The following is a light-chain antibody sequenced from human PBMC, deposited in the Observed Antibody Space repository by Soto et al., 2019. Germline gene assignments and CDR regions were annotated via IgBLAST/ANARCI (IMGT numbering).Light chain of an antibody. J-gene: IGKJ1*01. CDR2: AAS. CDR1: QTISNW. Sequence: DIQMTQSPSTLSASVGDRVTISCLASQTISNWLAWYQQKPGKAPKLLIYAASSLQSGVPSRFSGSGSGTEFTLTISSLQPDDSATYYCQHYKTYSRTFGQGTKVDIK. CDR3: QHYKTYSRT. V-gene: IGKV1-5*01.